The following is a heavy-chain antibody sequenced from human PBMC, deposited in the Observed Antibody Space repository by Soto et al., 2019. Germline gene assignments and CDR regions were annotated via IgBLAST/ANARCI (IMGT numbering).Heavy chain of an antibody. J-gene: IGHJ4*02. CDR2: IYYSGNT. CDR3: ARHAAMAEYYFDY. D-gene: IGHD5-18*01. CDR1: GGSISSGGYY. Sequence: SETLSLTCTVSGGSISSGGYYWSWIRQHPGKGLEWIGYIYYSGNTNYNPSLKSRVTISVDTSKNQFSLKLSSVTAADTAVYYCARHAAMAEYYFDYWGQGTLVTVSS. V-gene: IGHV4-61*08.